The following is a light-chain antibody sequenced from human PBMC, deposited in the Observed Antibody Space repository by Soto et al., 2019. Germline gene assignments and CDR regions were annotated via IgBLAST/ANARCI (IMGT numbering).Light chain of an antibody. V-gene: IGKV3-20*01. J-gene: IGKJ3*01. CDR2: GAS. CDR3: QHYDISLFA. Sequence: EIALTQSPGTLSVSPGEIATLSGRAIQSGSSNLAWYQQKPCQAPRLLIYGASSRATGIPDRFSGSGFGTDFTLTISRLEPEDFAVYYCQHYDISLFAFGPGTKVDIK. CDR1: QSGSSN.